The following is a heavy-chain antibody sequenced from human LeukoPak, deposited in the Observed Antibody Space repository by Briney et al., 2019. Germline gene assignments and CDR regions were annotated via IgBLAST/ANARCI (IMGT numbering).Heavy chain of an antibody. Sequence: SETLSLTCTVSGGSISSYYWSWIRQPPGKGLEWIGYIYYSGSTNYNPSLKSRVTISVDTSKNQFSLKLSSVTAADTAVYYCARHPESEYQLPKASFDYWGQGTLVTVSS. V-gene: IGHV4-59*01. CDR2: IYYSGST. J-gene: IGHJ4*02. CDR3: ARHPESEYQLPKASFDY. CDR1: GGSISSYY. D-gene: IGHD2-2*01.